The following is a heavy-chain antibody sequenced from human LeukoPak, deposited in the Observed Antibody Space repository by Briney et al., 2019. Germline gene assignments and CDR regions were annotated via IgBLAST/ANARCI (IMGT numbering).Heavy chain of an antibody. V-gene: IGHV3-30*04. D-gene: IGHD3-22*01. J-gene: IGHJ6*02. CDR3: ARGESYDSSGYYRYYYYGMDV. CDR2: ISYDGSNK. Sequence: PGGSLRLSCAASGFIFSSYAMHWVRQAPGKGLEWVAVISYDGSNKYYADSVKGRFTISRDNSKNTLYLQMNSLRAEDTAVYYCARGESYDSSGYYRYYYYGMDVWGQGTTVTVSS. CDR1: GFIFSSYA.